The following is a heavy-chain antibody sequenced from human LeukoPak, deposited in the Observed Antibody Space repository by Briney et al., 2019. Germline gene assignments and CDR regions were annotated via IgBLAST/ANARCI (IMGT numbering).Heavy chain of an antibody. Sequence: GGSLRLSCAASGFTFSNSWMSWVRQAPGKGLEWVAYIKKTGSETYYVDSVKGRFTITRDNARNSLFLQMNSLRAKDTAVYYCAREDGYCSGGNCYSYFDSWGQGTLVTVSS. CDR3: AREDGYCSGGNCYSYFDS. J-gene: IGHJ4*02. V-gene: IGHV3-7*01. D-gene: IGHD2-15*01. CDR2: IKKTGSET. CDR1: GFTFSNSW.